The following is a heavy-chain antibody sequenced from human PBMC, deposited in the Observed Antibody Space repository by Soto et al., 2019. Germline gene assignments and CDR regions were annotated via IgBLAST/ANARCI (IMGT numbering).Heavy chain of an antibody. CDR3: ANLGLEMATIRDDY. Sequence: GGSLRLSCAVSGFTFSSYGMHWVRQAPGKGLEWVAVISYDGSNKYYADSVKGRFTISRDNSKNTLYLQMNSLRAEDTAVYYCANLGLEMATIRDDYWGQGTLVTVSS. V-gene: IGHV3-30*18. D-gene: IGHD5-12*01. J-gene: IGHJ4*02. CDR1: GFTFSSYG. CDR2: ISYDGSNK.